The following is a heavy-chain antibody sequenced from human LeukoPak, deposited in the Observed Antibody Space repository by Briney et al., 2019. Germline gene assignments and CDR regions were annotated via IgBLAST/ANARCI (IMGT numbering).Heavy chain of an antibody. V-gene: IGHV3-20*04. CDR1: GFTFDDYA. CDR3: ARRVIGDYYFDY. J-gene: IGHJ4*02. D-gene: IGHD3-3*01. CDR2: ITWNGGIT. Sequence: PGGSLRLSCAASGFTFDDYAMSWVRQAAGKGLEWVSGITWNGGITGYADSVKGRFTISRDNAKNSLYLQMNSLRAEDTALYYCARRVIGDYYFDYWGRGTLVTVSS.